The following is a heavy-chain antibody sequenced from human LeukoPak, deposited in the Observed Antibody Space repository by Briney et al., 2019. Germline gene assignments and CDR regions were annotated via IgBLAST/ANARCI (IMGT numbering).Heavy chain of an antibody. CDR1: GGSISSSSYY. Sequence: SETLSLTCTVSGGSISSSSYYWGWLRQPPGKGLEWIGSIYYSGGTYYNPSLKSRVTISVDTSKNQFSLKLSSVTAADTAVYYCARRQLGYYEVYWGQGTLVTVSS. V-gene: IGHV4-39*07. CDR3: ARRQLGYYEVY. D-gene: IGHD3-22*01. J-gene: IGHJ4*02. CDR2: IYYSGGT.